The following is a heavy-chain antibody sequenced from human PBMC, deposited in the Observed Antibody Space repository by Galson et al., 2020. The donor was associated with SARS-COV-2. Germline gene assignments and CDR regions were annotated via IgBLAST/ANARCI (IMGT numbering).Heavy chain of an antibody. CDR3: ARDMHCPGGVCRFYGLDV. CDR2: ISSSTSYK. V-gene: IGHV3-21*01. Sequence: GGYLRLSCVAYGFIFSDYYMSWVRQAPGKGLEWVSSISSSTSYKYYADSLKGRLTVSRDNAKRSLFLQLNSLRVEDTAVYYCARDMHCPGGVCRFYGLDVWGQGTTVTVSS. D-gene: IGHD2-8*02. CDR1: GFIFSDYY. J-gene: IGHJ6*02.